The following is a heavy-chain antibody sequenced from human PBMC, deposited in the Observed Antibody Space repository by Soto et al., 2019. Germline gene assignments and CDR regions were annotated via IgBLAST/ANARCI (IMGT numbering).Heavy chain of an antibody. CDR3: ARVIQLWDTFDACDI. CDR2: ISYDGSNK. CDR1: GFTFSSYA. D-gene: IGHD5-18*01. V-gene: IGHV3-30-3*01. J-gene: IGHJ3*02. Sequence: QVQLVESGGGVVQPGRSLRLSCAASGFTFSSYAMHWVRQAPGKGLEWVAVISYDGSNKYYADSVKGRFTISRDNSKNTLYLQMNSLRAEDTAVYYCARVIQLWDTFDACDIWGQGTMVTVSS.